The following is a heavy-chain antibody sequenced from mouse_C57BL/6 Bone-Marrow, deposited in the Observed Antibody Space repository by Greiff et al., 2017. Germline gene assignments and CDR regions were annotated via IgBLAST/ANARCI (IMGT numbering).Heavy chain of an antibody. CDR3: ERRGPPFDY. CDR2: IDPSDSYT. CDR1: GYTFTSYW. Sequence: VQLQQPGAELVRPGTSVKLSCKASGYTFTSYWLHWVKQRPGQGLEWIGVIDPSDSYTNYNQKFKGKATLTVDTSSRTAYMQLSSLTSVDYAVYYGERRGPPFDYWGQGTTLTVSS. V-gene: IGHV1-59*01. J-gene: IGHJ2*01.